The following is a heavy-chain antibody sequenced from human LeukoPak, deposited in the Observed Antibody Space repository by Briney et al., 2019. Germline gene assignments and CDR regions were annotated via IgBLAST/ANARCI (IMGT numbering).Heavy chain of an antibody. CDR3: ARCITMRAVGGSWFDP. CDR1: GGTFSSYA. V-gene: IGHV1-69*05. Sequence: GASVKVSCKASGGTFSSYAIGWVRQAPGPGLEWMGGIIPIFGTANYAQKFQGRVTITTDESTSTAYMELTSLRSEDTAVYYCARCITMRAVGGSWFDPWGQGTLVTVSS. CDR2: IIPIFGTA. J-gene: IGHJ5*02. D-gene: IGHD3-22*01.